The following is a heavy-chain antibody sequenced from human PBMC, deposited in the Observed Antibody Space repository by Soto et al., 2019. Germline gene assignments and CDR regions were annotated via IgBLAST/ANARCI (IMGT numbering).Heavy chain of an antibody. D-gene: IGHD2-21*02. CDR3: ARGSHIVVVTANPSPFDY. CDR1: GYTFTSYA. V-gene: IGHV1-3*01. CDR2: INAGNGNT. J-gene: IGHJ4*02. Sequence: AAVKVSCKASGYTFTSYAMHWVRQAPGQRLEWMGWINAGNGNTKYSQKFQGRVTITRDTSASTAYMELSSLRSEDTAVYYCARGSHIVVVTANPSPFDYWGQGTLVTVSS.